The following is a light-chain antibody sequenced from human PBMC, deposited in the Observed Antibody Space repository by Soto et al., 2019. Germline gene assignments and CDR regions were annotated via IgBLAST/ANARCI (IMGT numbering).Light chain of an antibody. Sequence: AIQMTQSPSSLSASVGDRVTITCRASQDIRNDLGWYQQKPGKAPKLLIYAASSLQSGVSSRFSGSGSGRDFTLTISSLQPVDFATYYCLQVFNFPRTFAQGTKVDIK. J-gene: IGKJ1*01. V-gene: IGKV1-6*02. CDR3: LQVFNFPRT. CDR1: QDIRND. CDR2: AAS.